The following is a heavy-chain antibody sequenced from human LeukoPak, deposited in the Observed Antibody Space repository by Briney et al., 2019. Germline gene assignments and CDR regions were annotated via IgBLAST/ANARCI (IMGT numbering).Heavy chain of an antibody. V-gene: IGHV1-69*13. Sequence: SAVKVSCKASGGTFSSYAISWVRQAPGQGLEWMGGIIPIFGTANYAQKFQGRVTITADESTSTAYMELSSLRSEDTAVYYCAKKGGDTVSDYDYGMVVWGEGTTVTVSS. J-gene: IGHJ6*04. CDR3: AKKGGDTVSDYDYGMVV. D-gene: IGHD4-17*01. CDR1: GGTFSSYA. CDR2: IIPIFGTA.